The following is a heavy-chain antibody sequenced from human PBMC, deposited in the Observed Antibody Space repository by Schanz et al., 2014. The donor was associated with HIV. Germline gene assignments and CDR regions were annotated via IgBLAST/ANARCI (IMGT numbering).Heavy chain of an antibody. CDR2: ISAGVGTA. CDR3: AIRTPMISFGAFET. D-gene: IGHD3-16*01. Sequence: EVQLLESGGGLVQPGGSLRLSCAVSGFTITSYGMSWVRQAPGKGLEWVSTISAGVGTASYADSVKGRFTISRDNSKKMLFLQMNRLRAEDTAVYYCAIRTPMISFGAFETWGRGTMVTVSS. CDR1: GFTITSYG. V-gene: IGHV3-23*01. J-gene: IGHJ3*02.